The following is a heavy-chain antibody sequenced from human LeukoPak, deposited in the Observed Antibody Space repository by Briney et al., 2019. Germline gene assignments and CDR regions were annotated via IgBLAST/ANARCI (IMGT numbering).Heavy chain of an antibody. CDR1: GYSFTSYW. D-gene: IGHD3-10*01. J-gene: IGHJ6*02. CDR3: ARRYYYGSGSYCMDV. Sequence: GESLKISRKSSGYSFTSYWIGRVRQMPGKGLEWMGIIYPGDSDTIYSPLFQGQVTISADKSISTAYLQWSSLKASDTAMYYCARRYYYGSGSYCMDVWGQGTTVTVSS. CDR2: IYPGDSDT. V-gene: IGHV5-51*01.